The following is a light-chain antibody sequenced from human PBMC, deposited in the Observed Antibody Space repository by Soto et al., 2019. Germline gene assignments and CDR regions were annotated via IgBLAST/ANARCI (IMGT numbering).Light chain of an antibody. Sequence: DIQMTQSPSSLSASVGDRVTITCQASQDIKNYLNWYQQKSGKAPKLLIYDASDLETGVPSRFSGSGSGTDFTLSISRLEPEDFAVYYCHQYESSLWTFGQGTKVDI. CDR2: DAS. CDR3: HQYESSLWT. J-gene: IGKJ1*01. V-gene: IGKV1-33*01. CDR1: QDIKNY.